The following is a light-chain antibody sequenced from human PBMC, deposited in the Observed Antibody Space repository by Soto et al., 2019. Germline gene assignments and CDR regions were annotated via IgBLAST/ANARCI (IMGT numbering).Light chain of an antibody. J-gene: IGKJ1*01. CDR3: QHSYRTPQT. Sequence: EIVLTQSPATLSLSPGERATLSCRASQSVSSYLAWYQQKPGQAPRLLIYDASNRATGIPSRFSGSGSGTDFTLTISGLQPEDFATYYCQHSYRTPQTFGQGTKVDIK. CDR2: DAS. CDR1: QSVSSY. V-gene: IGKV3-11*01.